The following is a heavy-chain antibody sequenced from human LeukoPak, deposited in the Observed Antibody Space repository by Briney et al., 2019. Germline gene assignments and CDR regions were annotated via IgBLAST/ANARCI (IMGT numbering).Heavy chain of an antibody. CDR1: GYTFTSYY. D-gene: IGHD3-10*01. Sequence: GASVKVSCKASGYTFTSYYMHWVRQAPGQGLEWMGIINHSGGSTSYAQKFQGRVTMTRDTSTSTVYMELSSLRSEDTAVYYCARDIGYGSGSYSALVFDYWGQGTLVTVSS. J-gene: IGHJ4*02. CDR3: ARDIGYGSGSYSALVFDY. CDR2: INHSGGST. V-gene: IGHV1-46*01.